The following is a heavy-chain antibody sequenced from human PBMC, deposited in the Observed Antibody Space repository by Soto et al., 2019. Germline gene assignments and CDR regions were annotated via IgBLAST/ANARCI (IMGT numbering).Heavy chain of an antibody. CDR2: IGTAGDT. J-gene: IGHJ3*02. CDR3: ARGPTEYCSGGSCYRDGAFDI. Sequence: GGSLRLSCEASRGAFGDYWMHWVRQATGKGLEWVSAIGTAGDTYYPGSVKGRFTISRENAKNSLYLQMNSLRAGDTAVYYCARGPTEYCSGGSCYRDGAFDIWGQGTMVTVSS. D-gene: IGHD2-15*01. V-gene: IGHV3-13*01. CDR1: RGAFGDYW.